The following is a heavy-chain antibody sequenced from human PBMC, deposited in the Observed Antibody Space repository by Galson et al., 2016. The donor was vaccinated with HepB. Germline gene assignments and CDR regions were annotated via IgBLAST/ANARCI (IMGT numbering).Heavy chain of an antibody. CDR3: ARVEAVTTFWFDP. CDR2: IYYTGST. D-gene: IGHD4-17*01. J-gene: IGHJ5*02. CDR1: GGSISGGAYY. Sequence: TLSLTCTVSGGSISGGAYYWSWIRQHPRKGLEWIGYIYYTGSTHYNPSLKSRLTISVDTSKNQFSLKLTSVTAADTAVYHCARVEAVTTFWFDPWGQGILVTVSS. V-gene: IGHV4-31*03.